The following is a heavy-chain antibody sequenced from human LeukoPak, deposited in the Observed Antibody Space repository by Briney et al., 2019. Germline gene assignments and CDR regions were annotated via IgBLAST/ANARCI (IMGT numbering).Heavy chain of an antibody. CDR3: ARTQRNSGSYYPVMFDP. J-gene: IGHJ5*02. V-gene: IGHV1-69*05. CDR2: IIPIFGTA. Sequence: GSSVKVSCKASGGTFSSYAISWVRQAPGQGLEWVGGIIPIFGTANYAQKFQGRVTITTDESTSTAYMELSSLRSEDTAVYYGARTQRNSGSYYPVMFDPWGQGTLVTVSS. D-gene: IGHD1-26*01. CDR1: GGTFSSYA.